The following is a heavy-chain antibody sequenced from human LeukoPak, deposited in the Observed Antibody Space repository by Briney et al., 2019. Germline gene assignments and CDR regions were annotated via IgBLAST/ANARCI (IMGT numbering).Heavy chain of an antibody. J-gene: IGHJ4*02. Sequence: GGSLRLSCAASGFTFSSYSMNWVRQAPGKGLEWVAVISYDGSNKYYADSVKGRFTISRDNSKNTLYLQMNSLRAEDTAVYYCAREEILTGYQDLDYWGQGTLVTVSS. CDR3: AREEILTGYQDLDY. CDR2: ISYDGSNK. V-gene: IGHV3-30*03. CDR1: GFTFSSYS. D-gene: IGHD3-9*01.